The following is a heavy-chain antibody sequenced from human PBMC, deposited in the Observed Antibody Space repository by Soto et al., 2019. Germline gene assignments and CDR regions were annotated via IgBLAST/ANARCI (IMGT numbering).Heavy chain of an antibody. CDR2: IGSSGAAT. D-gene: IGHD7-27*01. Sequence: EVQLVESGGNLAQPGGSLILSCAASGFTFNSYEMNWVRQAPGKGLEWVSYIGSSGAATYYADSVKGRFTISRDNAKNSVNLYMFILRVEDTAVYYCARSTLSGGIDSWGQGTLVTVSS. CDR3: ARSTLSGGIDS. V-gene: IGHV3-48*03. CDR1: GFTFNSYE. J-gene: IGHJ4*02.